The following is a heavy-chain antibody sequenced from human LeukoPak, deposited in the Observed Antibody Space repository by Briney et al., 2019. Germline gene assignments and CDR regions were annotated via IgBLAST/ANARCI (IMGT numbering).Heavy chain of an antibody. V-gene: IGHV3-33*01. CDR3: ARVRGELVVPAAILDGMGV. CDR2: IWYDGSNK. J-gene: IGHJ6*02. D-gene: IGHD2-2*01. Sequence: PGGSLRLSCAASGFTFNNYGMHWVRQAPGKGLEWVAFIWYDGSNKYYADSVKGRFTISRDNSKNTLYLQMNSLRAEDTAVYYCARVRGELVVPAAILDGMGVWGQGTTVTVSS. CDR1: GFTFNNYG.